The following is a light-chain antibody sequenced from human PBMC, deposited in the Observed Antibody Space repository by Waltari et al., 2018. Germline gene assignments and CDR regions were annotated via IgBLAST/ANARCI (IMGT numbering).Light chain of an antibody. CDR1: QSVSSN. V-gene: IGKV3-15*01. Sequence: EIVMTQSPATLSVSPGERATLSCRASQSVSSNLAWYQQKPGQAPRLLISGASTRATGIPARFSGSGSGTEFTLTISSLQSEDFAVYYCQQHNNWPYTFGQGTKLEIK. CDR2: GAS. J-gene: IGKJ2*01. CDR3: QQHNNWPYT.